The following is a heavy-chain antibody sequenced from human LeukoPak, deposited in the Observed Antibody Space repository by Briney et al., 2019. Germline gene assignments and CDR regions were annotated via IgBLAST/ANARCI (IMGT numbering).Heavy chain of an antibody. V-gene: IGHV1-8*03. CDR2: MNPNSGNT. D-gene: IGHD3-3*01. CDR3: TRKEWVFYYMDV. CDR1: GYTFTSYD. J-gene: IGHJ6*03. Sequence: GASVKVSCKASGYTFTSYDINWVRQATGQGLEWMGWMNPNSGNTGYAQKFQGRVTITRNTSISTAYMELSSLRSEDTAVYYCTRKEWVFYYMDVWGKGTTVTVSS.